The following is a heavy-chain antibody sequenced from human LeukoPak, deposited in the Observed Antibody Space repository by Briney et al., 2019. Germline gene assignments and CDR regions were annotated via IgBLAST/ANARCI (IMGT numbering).Heavy chain of an antibody. V-gene: IGHV1-2*02. CDR1: GYTFTGYY. CDR3: ARGLSRELRNMGY. D-gene: IGHD1-7*01. CDR2: INPNSGGT. Sequence: ASVKVSCKASGYTFTGYYMHWVRQAPGQELEWMGWINPNSGGTNYAQKFQGRVTMTRDTSISTAYMELSRLRSDDTAVYYCARGLSRELRNMGYWGQGTLVTVSS. J-gene: IGHJ4*02.